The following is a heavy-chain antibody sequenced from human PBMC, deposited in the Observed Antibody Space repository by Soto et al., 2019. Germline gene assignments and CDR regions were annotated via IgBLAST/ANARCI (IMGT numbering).Heavy chain of an antibody. J-gene: IGHJ5*02. V-gene: IGHV3-23*01. D-gene: IGHD3-10*01. Sequence: QVMQSGGGLIQPGGSLRLACTASGFPFSTTDMSWVRQAPGKGLEWVATIFGSGETTYYADSVRGRLTVSRDNFKNTVYLQMNSLRADDPALYYCVKNSGWFNTWGQGALVIVSS. CDR2: IFGSGETT. CDR1: GFPFSTTD. CDR3: VKNSGWFNT.